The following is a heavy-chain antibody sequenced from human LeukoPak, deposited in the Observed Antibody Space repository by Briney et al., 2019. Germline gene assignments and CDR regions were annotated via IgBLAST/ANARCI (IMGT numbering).Heavy chain of an antibody. CDR2: IYPSDSDT. J-gene: IGHJ4*02. CDR3: ARRSPYGQYPYYFDY. D-gene: IGHD2-2*01. Sequence: GESLKISCTISGYSFAIYWIAWVRQMPGIGLEWMGIIYPSDSDTRYSPSFQGQVTISVDKSIRTAYLQWSSLQASDTAVYYCARRSPYGQYPYYFDYWGQGTLVTVSS. V-gene: IGHV5-51*01. CDR1: GYSFAIYW.